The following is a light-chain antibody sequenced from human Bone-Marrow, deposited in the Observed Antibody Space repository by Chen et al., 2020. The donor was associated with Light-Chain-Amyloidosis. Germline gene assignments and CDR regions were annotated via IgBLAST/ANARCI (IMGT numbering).Light chain of an antibody. J-gene: IGLJ3*02. Sequence: NFMLTQSHSVSESPGKTVIISCTRSSGSIATNYVQWYQQRPGSSPTTVIYEDDQRPSGVPDRFSGSSDRSSNSASLTISGLKSEEEADYYCQSYQGSSQGVFGGGTKLTVL. CDR1: SGSIATNY. CDR2: EDD. V-gene: IGLV6-57*01. CDR3: QSYQGSSQGV.